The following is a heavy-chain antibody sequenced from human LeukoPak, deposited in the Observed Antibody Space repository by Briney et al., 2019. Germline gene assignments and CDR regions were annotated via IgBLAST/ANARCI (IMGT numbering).Heavy chain of an antibody. V-gene: IGHV3-30*02. CDR1: GFSFSSHG. CDR2: IRSDGSNK. J-gene: IGHJ4*02. D-gene: IGHD6-13*01. Sequence: GGSLRLSCAASGFSFSSHGIHWVRQAPGKGLEWVTFIRSDGSNKYYADSVKGRFTISRDNPKNTLYLQMNSLRAEDTAVYYCARELIAAASFDYWGQGTLVTVSS. CDR3: ARELIAAASFDY.